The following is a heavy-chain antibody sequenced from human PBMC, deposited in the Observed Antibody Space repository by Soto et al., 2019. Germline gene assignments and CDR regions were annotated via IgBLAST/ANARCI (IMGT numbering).Heavy chain of an antibody. Sequence: QVQLVQSGAEVKRPGASVKVSCKASGYTFTTYYMHWVRQAPGQGLEWLGIINPNGGSTTYAQKFQGRVTMTRDTSTSTDYLEPSSLRSEDAAVYYWARAGYCSGGTCFHGNCDYWGQGTLVTVSA. CDR3: ARAGYCSGGTCFHGNCDY. CDR2: INPNGGST. V-gene: IGHV1-46*01. CDR1: GYTFTTYY. J-gene: IGHJ4*02. D-gene: IGHD2-15*01.